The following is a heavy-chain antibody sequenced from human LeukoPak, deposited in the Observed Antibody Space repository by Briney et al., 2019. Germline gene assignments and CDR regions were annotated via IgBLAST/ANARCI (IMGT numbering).Heavy chain of an antibody. V-gene: IGHV4-39*07. J-gene: IGHJ4*02. D-gene: IGHD4-23*01. CDR1: GGSISSSSYY. CDR3: ARDRGATVVTPYFDY. CDR2: IYYSGST. Sequence: PSDTLSLTCTVSGGSISSSSYYWGWIRQPPGKGLEWIGSIYYSGSTYYNPSLKSRVTISVDTSKNQFSLKLSSVTAADTAVYYCARDRGATVVTPYFDYWGQGTLVTVSS.